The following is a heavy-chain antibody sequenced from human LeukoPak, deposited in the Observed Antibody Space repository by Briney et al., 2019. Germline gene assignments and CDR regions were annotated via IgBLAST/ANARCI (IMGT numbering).Heavy chain of an antibody. CDR2: IYYSGST. V-gene: IGHV4-59*12. CDR1: GGSISSYY. Sequence: SETLSLTCTVSGGSISSYYWSWIRQPPGKGREWIGYIYYSGSTNYNPSLKSRVTISVDTSKNQFSLKLSSVTAADTAVYYCAGDIVVVPAARPYGMDVWGQGTTVTVSS. D-gene: IGHD2-2*01. J-gene: IGHJ6*02. CDR3: AGDIVVVPAARPYGMDV.